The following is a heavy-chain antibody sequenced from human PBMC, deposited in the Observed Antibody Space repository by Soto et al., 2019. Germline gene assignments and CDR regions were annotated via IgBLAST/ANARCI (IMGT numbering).Heavy chain of an antibody. CDR1: GGSFSGYY. Sequence: SETLSLTCAVYGGSFSGYYWSWIRQPPGKGLEWIGEINHSGSTNNPSLKSRVTISVDTSKNQFSLKLSSVTAADTAVYYCARGRTAYDYVWGSYRGNWFDPWGQGTLVTVSS. CDR3: ARGRTAYDYVWGSYRGNWFDP. V-gene: IGHV4-34*01. CDR2: INHSGST. J-gene: IGHJ5*02. D-gene: IGHD3-16*02.